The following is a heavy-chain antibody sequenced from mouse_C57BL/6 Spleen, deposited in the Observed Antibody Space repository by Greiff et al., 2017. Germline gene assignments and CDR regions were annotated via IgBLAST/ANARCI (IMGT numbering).Heavy chain of an antibody. CDR2: ISYGGSN. V-gene: IGHV3-6*01. CDR1: GYSITSGYY. J-gene: IGHJ2*01. D-gene: IGHD1-1*01. Sequence: EVKLLESGPGFVKPSQSLSLTCSVTGYSITSGYYWNGIRQFPGNKMEWMGYISYGGSNNYTPSLTNRISITRDTSKNQFFLKLNSVTTEDTAPYYSASYGRGAFDYWGQGTTLTVSS. CDR3: ASYGRGAFDY.